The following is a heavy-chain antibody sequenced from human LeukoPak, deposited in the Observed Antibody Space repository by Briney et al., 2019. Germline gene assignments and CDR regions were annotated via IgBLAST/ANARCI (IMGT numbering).Heavy chain of an antibody. V-gene: IGHV1-58*02. CDR3: AAASYYYDSSGYGPAFDI. D-gene: IGHD3-22*01. CDR2: IVVGSSNT. CDR1: GFTFTSSA. J-gene: IGHJ3*02. Sequence: ASVKVSCKASGFTFTSSAMQWVRQARGQRLEWIGWIVVGSSNTNYAQKFQERVTITRDMSTSTAYMELSSLRSEDTAAYYCAAASYYYDSSGYGPAFDIWGQGTMVTVSS.